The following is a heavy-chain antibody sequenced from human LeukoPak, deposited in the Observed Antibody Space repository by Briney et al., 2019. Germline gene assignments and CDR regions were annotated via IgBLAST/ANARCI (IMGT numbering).Heavy chain of an antibody. Sequence: ASVIIHLTVSGYTCTCYQRRWVRQAPGQGLEWMGWINPNSGGTNYAQKLQDRVTMTTDTSTSTAYMELRSLRSDDTAVYYCARFSLSFSISWNYYYDYWGQRTLVTVSS. CDR2: INPNSGGT. CDR1: GYTCTCYQ. J-gene: IGHJ4*02. V-gene: IGHV1-18*04. CDR3: ARFSLSFSISWNYYYDY. D-gene: IGHD6-13*01.